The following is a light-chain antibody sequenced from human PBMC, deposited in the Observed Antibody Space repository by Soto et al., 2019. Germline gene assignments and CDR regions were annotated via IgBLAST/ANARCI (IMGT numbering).Light chain of an antibody. CDR2: DDD. V-gene: IGLV1-51*01. CDR3: GSWDSSLSAYV. J-gene: IGLJ1*01. CDR1: SSNIGGNS. Sequence: QSVMSQPPSVSAAPGQRVTISCSGSSSNIGGNSVSWYQQLPGTAPKLLIYDDDQRPSGIPDRFSGSKSGTSATLGITGFQTGDEADYYCGSWDSSLSAYVFGTVTNLTVL.